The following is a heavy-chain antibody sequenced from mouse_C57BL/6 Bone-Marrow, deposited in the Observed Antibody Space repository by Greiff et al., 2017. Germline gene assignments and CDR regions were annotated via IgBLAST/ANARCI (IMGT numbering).Heavy chain of an antibody. CDR1: GFTFSSYT. CDR2: ISGGGGNI. V-gene: IGHV5-9*01. Sequence: EVKLVESGGGLVKPGGSLKLSCAASGFTFSSYTMSWVRQTPEKRLEWVASISGGGGNIYYPDSVKGRFTISRDNAKNTLYLQMSSLRSEDTTLYYCAGRRGYFDVWGTGTTVTVSS. CDR3: AGRRGYFDV. J-gene: IGHJ1*03.